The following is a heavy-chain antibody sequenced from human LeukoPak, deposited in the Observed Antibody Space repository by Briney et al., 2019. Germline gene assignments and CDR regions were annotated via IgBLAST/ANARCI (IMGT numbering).Heavy chain of an antibody. J-gene: IGHJ4*02. CDR3: ARDSGTYSTQY. V-gene: IGHV3-48*02. Sequence: GGSLRLSCAASGFTFSSYSMNWVRQAPGKGLEWVSYISRSSSAIYYADSVKGRFAISRDDGKNSLYLQMNSLRDGDTAVYFCARDSGTYSTQYWGQGTLVTVSS. D-gene: IGHD1-26*01. CDR2: ISRSSSAI. CDR1: GFTFSSYS.